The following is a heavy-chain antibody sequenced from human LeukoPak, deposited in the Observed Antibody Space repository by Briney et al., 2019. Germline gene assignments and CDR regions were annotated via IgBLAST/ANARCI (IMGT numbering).Heavy chain of an antibody. Sequence: GESLRLSNAVSGFTFSSYGMHWVRQAPGKGLEWVAVIWYDGSNKYYADSVKGRFTISRDNSKNTLYLQMNSLRAEDTAVYYCAREVPAAIPYYYYGMDVWGQGTTVTVSS. CDR1: GFTFSSYG. V-gene: IGHV3-33*01. CDR2: IWYDGSNK. D-gene: IGHD2-2*02. CDR3: AREVPAAIPYYYYGMDV. J-gene: IGHJ6*02.